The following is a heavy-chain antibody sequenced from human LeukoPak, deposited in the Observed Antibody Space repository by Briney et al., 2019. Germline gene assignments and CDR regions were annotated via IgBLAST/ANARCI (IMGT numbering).Heavy chain of an antibody. V-gene: IGHV3-9*01. D-gene: IGHD3-22*01. CDR2: ISLNSGSI. J-gene: IGHJ4*02. Sequence: PGGSLRLSCAASGFTFDDYAMHWVRQAPGKGLEWVSGISLNSGSIGYADSVKGRFTISRDNAKNSLYLQMNSLRGEDTALYYCAKGYYDSSGYPPDYWGQGTLVTVSS. CDR1: GFTFDDYA. CDR3: AKGYYDSSGYPPDY.